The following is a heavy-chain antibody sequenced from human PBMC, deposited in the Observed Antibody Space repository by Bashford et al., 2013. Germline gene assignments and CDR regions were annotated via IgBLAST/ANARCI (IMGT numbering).Heavy chain of an antibody. CDR3: ARVTTMVRSLDY. V-gene: IGHV1-2*02. D-gene: IGHD3-10*01. CDR2: INPNSGDT. J-gene: IGHJ4*02. Sequence: WVRQAPGQGLEWMGWINPNSGDTNYAQKFQGRVTMTRDTSIGTAYMELSGLRSDDTAVYYCARVTTMVRSLDYWGQGTLVTVSS.